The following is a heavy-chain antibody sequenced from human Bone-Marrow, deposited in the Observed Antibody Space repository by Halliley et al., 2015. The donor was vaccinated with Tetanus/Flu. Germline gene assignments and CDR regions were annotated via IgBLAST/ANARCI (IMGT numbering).Heavy chain of an antibody. CDR1: GGSLNSGGYY. V-gene: IGHV4-31*03. CDR3: ARTQYYDKSGLSLFFFDS. Sequence: TLSLTCTVSGGSLNSGGYYWSWIRQHPGKALEWIGYMYYSGRTYYNPSLRSRVKISVDTQRQFSLEVNSVTAADTAVYYCARTQYYDKSGLSLFFFDSWGQGTLVTVS. J-gene: IGHJ4*02. CDR2: MYYSGRT. D-gene: IGHD3-16*01.